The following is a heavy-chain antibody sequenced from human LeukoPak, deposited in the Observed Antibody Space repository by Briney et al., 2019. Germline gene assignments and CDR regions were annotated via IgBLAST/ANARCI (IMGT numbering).Heavy chain of an antibody. CDR1: GGSISSNSYY. Sequence: SETLSLTCAVSGGSISSNSYYWGWIRQPPGKGLKWIGSIYYSGSTYYNPSLKSRVTISVDTSKNQFSLKLSSVTAADTAVYYCARVDTMIVVVNAFDIWGQGTMVTVSS. J-gene: IGHJ3*02. CDR2: IYYSGST. CDR3: ARVDTMIVVVNAFDI. D-gene: IGHD3-22*01. V-gene: IGHV4-39*01.